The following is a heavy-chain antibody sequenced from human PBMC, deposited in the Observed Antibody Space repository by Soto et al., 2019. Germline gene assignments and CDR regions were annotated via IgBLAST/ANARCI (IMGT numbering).Heavy chain of an antibody. CDR2: INHSGST. J-gene: IGHJ6*02. Sequence: QVQLQQWGAGLLKPSETLSLTCAVYGGSFSGYYWSWIRQPPGKGLEWIGEINHSGSTNYNPSLKSRVTIPVDTSKNQFSLKLSSVTAADTAVYYCARLYYYGSGRTNYYYYGMDVWGQGTTVTVSS. CDR1: GGSFSGYY. CDR3: ARLYYYGSGRTNYYYYGMDV. D-gene: IGHD3-10*01. V-gene: IGHV4-34*01.